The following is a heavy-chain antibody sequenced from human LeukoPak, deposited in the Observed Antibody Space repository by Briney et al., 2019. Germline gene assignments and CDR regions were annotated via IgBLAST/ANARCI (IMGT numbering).Heavy chain of an antibody. CDR3: ARAPVDTVPYYYMDV. J-gene: IGHJ6*03. V-gene: IGHV1-69*13. CDR2: IIPIFGTA. D-gene: IGHD5-18*01. Sequence: SVKVSCKASGYTFTSYAISWVRQAPGQGLEWMGGIIPIFGTANYAQKFQGRVTITADESTSTAYMELSSLRSEDTAVYYCARAPVDTVPYYYMDVWGKGTTVTISS. CDR1: GYTFTSYA.